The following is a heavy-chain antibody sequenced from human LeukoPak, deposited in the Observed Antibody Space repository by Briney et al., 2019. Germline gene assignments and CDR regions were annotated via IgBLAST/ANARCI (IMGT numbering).Heavy chain of an antibody. Sequence: GASVKASCKASGYTFTGYYMHWVRQAPGQGLEWMGWINPNSGGTNYAQKFQGRVTMTRDTSISTAYMELSRLRSDDTAVYYCARVAYYYEGPGYWGQGTLVTVSS. V-gene: IGHV1-2*02. J-gene: IGHJ4*02. CDR1: GYTFTGYY. D-gene: IGHD3-22*01. CDR2: INPNSGGT. CDR3: ARVAYYYEGPGY.